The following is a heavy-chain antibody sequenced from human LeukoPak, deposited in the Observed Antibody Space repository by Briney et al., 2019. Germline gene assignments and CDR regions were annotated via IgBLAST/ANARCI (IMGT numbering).Heavy chain of an antibody. V-gene: IGHV1-18*01. J-gene: IGHJ6*03. CDR2: ISTYNGNT. CDR1: GYTFTSYG. CDR3: ARSGYYDSSGYYFYYYYMDV. Sequence: APVKVSCKASGYTFTSYGISWVRQAPGQGLEWMGWISTYNGNTNSAQKIQGRVTMTTDTSTSTAYMELSSLRSEDTAVYYCARSGYYDSSGYYFYYYYMDVWGKGTTVTISS. D-gene: IGHD3-22*01.